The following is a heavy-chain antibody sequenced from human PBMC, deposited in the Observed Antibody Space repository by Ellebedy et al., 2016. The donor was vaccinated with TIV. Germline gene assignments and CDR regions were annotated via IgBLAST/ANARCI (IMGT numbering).Heavy chain of an antibody. Sequence: GESLKISCAASGFTFNNFAMSWIRQAPGKGLEWVSGISGSGSSTFYADSVKGRFTISRDNSKRTVDLQMNSLRAEDTDVYFCAKDRTPGDGYWVFDNWGQGTLVSVSS. CDR1: GFTFNNFA. V-gene: IGHV3-23*01. CDR3: AKDRTPGDGYWVFDN. D-gene: IGHD5-18*01. CDR2: ISGSGSST. J-gene: IGHJ4*02.